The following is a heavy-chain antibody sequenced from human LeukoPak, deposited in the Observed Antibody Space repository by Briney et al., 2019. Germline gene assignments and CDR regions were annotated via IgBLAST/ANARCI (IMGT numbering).Heavy chain of an antibody. J-gene: IGHJ4*02. D-gene: IGHD6-19*01. CDR2: IYPGDSDT. Sequence: GESLKISCKASGYSFTSYWIGWVRQMPGRGLEWVGIIYPGDSDTRYSPSFQGQVTISADKSITTAYLHWSSLKASDTAMYYCARVGSSGWPHPFDYWGQGTLVTVSS. CDR1: GYSFTSYW. CDR3: ARVGSSGWPHPFDY. V-gene: IGHV5-51*01.